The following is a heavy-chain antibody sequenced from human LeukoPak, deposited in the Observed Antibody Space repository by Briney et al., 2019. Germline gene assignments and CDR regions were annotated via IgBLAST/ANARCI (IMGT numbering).Heavy chain of an antibody. D-gene: IGHD3-3*01. Sequence: GASVKVSCKASGYTFTSYGISWVRQAPRQGLEWMGWISAYNGNTNYAQKLQGRVTMTTDTSTSTAYMELRSLRSDDTAVYYCARDSRIVYYDFWSGYYGWFDPWGQGTLVTVSS. CDR2: ISAYNGNT. J-gene: IGHJ5*02. V-gene: IGHV1-18*01. CDR1: GYTFTSYG. CDR3: ARDSRIVYYDFWSGYYGWFDP.